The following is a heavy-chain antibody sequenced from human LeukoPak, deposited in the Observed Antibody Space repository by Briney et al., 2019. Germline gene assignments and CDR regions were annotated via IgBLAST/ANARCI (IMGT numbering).Heavy chain of an antibody. CDR3: ARVYHYYYYYMDV. Sequence: SETLSLTCTVSGYSISSGYYWGWIRQPPGKGLEWIGSIYHSGSTYYNPSLKSRVTISVDTSKNQFSLKLSSVTAADTAVYYCARVYHYYYYYMDVWGKGTTFTVSS. D-gene: IGHD5/OR15-5a*01. V-gene: IGHV4-38-2*02. CDR1: GYSISSGYY. J-gene: IGHJ6*03. CDR2: IYHSGST.